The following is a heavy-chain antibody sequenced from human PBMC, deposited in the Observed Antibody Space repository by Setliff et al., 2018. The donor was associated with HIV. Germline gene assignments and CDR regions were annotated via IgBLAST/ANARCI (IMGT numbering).Heavy chain of an antibody. CDR1: GGSISSYY. V-gene: IGHV4-59*08. CDR3: TGDYNSGSYRFDY. D-gene: IGHD3-10*01. J-gene: IGHJ4*02. CDR2: IYYSGST. Sequence: PSETLSLTCTVSGGSISSYYWSWIRQPPGKGLEWIGYIYYSGSTNYNPSFRSRVTLSLDTSKNQFSLKLTSVTAADAAVYYCTGDYNSGSYRFDYWGQGTPVTSPQ.